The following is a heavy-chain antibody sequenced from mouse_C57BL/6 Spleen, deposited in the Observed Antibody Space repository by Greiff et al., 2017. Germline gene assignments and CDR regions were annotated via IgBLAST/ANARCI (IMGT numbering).Heavy chain of an antibody. J-gene: IGHJ2*01. CDR1: GYTFTSYW. Sequence: QVQLQQPGAELVMPGASVKLSCKASGYTFTSYWMHWVKQRPGQGLEWIGEIDPSDSYTNYNQKFKGKSTLTVDKSSSTAYMQLSILTSEDSAVYYCARGSGSSYFDYWGQGTTLTVSS. V-gene: IGHV1-69*01. D-gene: IGHD1-1*01. CDR2: IDPSDSYT. CDR3: ARGSGSSYFDY.